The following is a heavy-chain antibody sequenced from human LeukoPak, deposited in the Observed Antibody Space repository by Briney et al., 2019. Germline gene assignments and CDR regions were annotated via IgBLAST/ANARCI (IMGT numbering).Heavy chain of an antibody. CDR2: IDPNSGVT. Sequence: ASVKVSCKASAYTFTGRYMHWVRQAPGQGLEGMGRIDPNSGVTNLAQKFQGRVTMTRDTSVSTAYMELSGLGSDDTAVYYCATNPNSYGPDYWGQGTLVTVSS. CDR3: ATNPNSYGPDY. J-gene: IGHJ4*02. CDR1: AYTFTGRY. V-gene: IGHV1-2*06. D-gene: IGHD5-18*01.